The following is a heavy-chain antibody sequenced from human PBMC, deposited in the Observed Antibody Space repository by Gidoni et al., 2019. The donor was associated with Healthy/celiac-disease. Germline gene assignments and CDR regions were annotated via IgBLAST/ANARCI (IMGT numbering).Heavy chain of an antibody. CDR3: ARGSQGAIAAAGSVIPYYYYGMDV. Sequence: QVQLQQWGAGLLKPSETLSLTCAVYGGSFSGYYWSWIRQPPGKGLEWIGEINHSGSTNYNPSLKSRVTISVDTSKNQFSLKLSSVTAADTAVYYCARGSQGAIAAAGSVIPYYYYGMDVWGQGTTVTVSS. D-gene: IGHD6-13*01. CDR1: GGSFSGYY. CDR2: INHSGST. J-gene: IGHJ6*02. V-gene: IGHV4-34*01.